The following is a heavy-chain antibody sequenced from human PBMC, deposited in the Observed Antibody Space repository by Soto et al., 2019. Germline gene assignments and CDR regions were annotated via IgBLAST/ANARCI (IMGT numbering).Heavy chain of an antibody. CDR1: GGTFSSYA. V-gene: IGHV1-69*13. J-gene: IGHJ4*02. D-gene: IGHD2-15*01. Sequence: SVKVSCKASGGTFSSYAISWVRQAPGQGLEWMGGIIPIFGTANYAQKFQGRVTITADESTITAYMELSSLRSEDTAVYYFSVGMVARPREYFLYSDQGTLVTGSS. CDR2: IIPIFGTA. CDR3: SVGMVARPREYFLY.